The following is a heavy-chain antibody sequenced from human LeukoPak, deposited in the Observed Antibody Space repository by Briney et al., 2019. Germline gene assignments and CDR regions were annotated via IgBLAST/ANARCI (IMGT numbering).Heavy chain of an antibody. CDR3: ARGGLSYDSSGESWFDP. CDR2: INHSGST. CDR1: GGSFSGYY. Sequence: SETLSLTCAVYGGSFSGYYWSWIRQPPGKGLEWIGEINHSGSTNYNPSLKSRVTISVDTSKNQFSLKLSSVTAADTAVYYCARGGLSYDSSGESWFDPWGQGTLVTVSS. V-gene: IGHV4-34*01. J-gene: IGHJ5*02. D-gene: IGHD3-22*01.